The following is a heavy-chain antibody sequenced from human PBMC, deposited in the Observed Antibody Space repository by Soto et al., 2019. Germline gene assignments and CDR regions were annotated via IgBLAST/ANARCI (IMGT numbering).Heavy chain of an antibody. CDR2: IITYNGNT. Sequence: QVQLVQSGAEVKKPGASVKVSCKTSGYTFTSYGISWVRQAPGQGLEWMGCIITYNGNTNYAQKLQSRVTMTTNTSTRTAYMELRSLRSDDTAVYYCARDLGDKLGNWFDPWGQGTLVTVSS. D-gene: IGHD2-21*02. CDR1: GYTFTSYG. V-gene: IGHV1-18*01. CDR3: ARDLGDKLGNWFDP. J-gene: IGHJ5*02.